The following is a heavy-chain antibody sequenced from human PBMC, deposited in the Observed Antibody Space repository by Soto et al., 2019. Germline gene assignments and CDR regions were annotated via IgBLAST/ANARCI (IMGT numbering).Heavy chain of an antibody. J-gene: IGHJ4*02. CDR1: GYTFTTYA. D-gene: IGHD3-16*02. V-gene: IGHV1-3*01. CDR2: VNPANGNT. Sequence: QVHLVQSWAEVKEPGASVKVSCRASGYTFTTYALHWVRQAPDQRLEWIGWVNPANGNTRYSQKLQGRVALTSDTFATTAYLELSSLRSEDTAVYYCARLLSSGRLALDYWAQGTLVTVSS. CDR3: ARLLSSGRLALDY.